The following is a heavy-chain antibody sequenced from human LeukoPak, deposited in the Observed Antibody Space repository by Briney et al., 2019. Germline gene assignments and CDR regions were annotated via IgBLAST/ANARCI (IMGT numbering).Heavy chain of an antibody. CDR2: ITSSSNYI. CDR3: ARGVGNYRCYFDS. D-gene: IGHD3-22*01. J-gene: IGHJ4*02. V-gene: IGHV3-21*01. Sequence: GGSLRLSCAASGFTFSSYNMNWVRQAPGKGLEWVSSITSSSNYIYYADSVKGRFTISRDNAKNSLILQMNSLRAEDTAVYYCARGVGNYRCYFDSWGQGTLVTVSS. CDR1: GFTFSSYN.